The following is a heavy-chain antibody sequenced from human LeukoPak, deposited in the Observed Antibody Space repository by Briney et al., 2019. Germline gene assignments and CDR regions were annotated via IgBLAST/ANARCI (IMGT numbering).Heavy chain of an antibody. J-gene: IGHJ3*02. D-gene: IGHD3-22*01. V-gene: IGHV4-39*07. CDR1: GGSISSSSYY. Sequence: SETLSLTCTVSGGSISSSSYYWGWIRQPPGKGLEWIGSIYYSGSTHYNPSLKSRVTISVDTSKNQFSLKLSSVTAADTAVYYCARDDSYYDSSGYYDAFDIWGQGTMVTVSS. CDR3: ARDDSYYDSSGYYDAFDI. CDR2: IYYSGST.